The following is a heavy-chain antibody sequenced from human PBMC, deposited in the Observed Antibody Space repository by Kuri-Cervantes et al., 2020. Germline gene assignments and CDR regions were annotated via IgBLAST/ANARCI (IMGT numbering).Heavy chain of an antibody. V-gene: IGHV4-34*01. D-gene: IGHD1-1*01. CDR1: GGSFSGYY. CDR3: ASWNDDRGFFDY. Sequence: GSLRLSCAVYGGSFSGYYWSWIRQPPGKGLEWIGEINHSGSTNYNPSLKSRVTISVDTSKNQFSLKLSSVTAADTAVYYCASWNDDRGFFDYWGQGTLVTVSS. CDR2: INHSGST. J-gene: IGHJ4*02.